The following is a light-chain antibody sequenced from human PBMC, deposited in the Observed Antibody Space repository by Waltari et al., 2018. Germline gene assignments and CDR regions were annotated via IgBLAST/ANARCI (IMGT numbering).Light chain of an antibody. V-gene: IGKV4-1*01. Sequence: DIVMTQSPDSLAVSLGERAIINCKSSQSVLYSANKRNSLAWYQQKPGQPPKLLIFWASTRESGVPDRFSGSGSGTDFTLTISSLQAEDVAVYYCQQYYSPFTFGPGTKVDIK. CDR2: WAS. J-gene: IGKJ3*01. CDR3: QQYYSPFT. CDR1: QSVLYSANKRNS.